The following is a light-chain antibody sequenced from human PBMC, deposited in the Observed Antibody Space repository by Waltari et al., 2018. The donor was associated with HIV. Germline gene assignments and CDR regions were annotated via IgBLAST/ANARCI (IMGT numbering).Light chain of an antibody. CDR1: SSNIGSNY. V-gene: IGLV1-47*01. CDR3: EAWDDSLSGLV. CDR2: RNK. J-gene: IGLJ3*02. Sequence: QSVLTQPPSASGTPGQRVTISCSGSSSNIGSNYLYWYQQVPGTAPKLLIYRNKRRPSGVPDRCSGSKSGTSASPAISGRRSEEEADYYCEAWDDSLSGLVFGGGTKLTVL.